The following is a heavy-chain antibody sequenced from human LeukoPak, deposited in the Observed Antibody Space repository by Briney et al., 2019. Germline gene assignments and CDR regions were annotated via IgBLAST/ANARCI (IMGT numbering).Heavy chain of an antibody. CDR2: IYTSGST. CDR1: GSSISSYY. CDR3: ARDPAVVPAANYFDY. J-gene: IGHJ4*02. V-gene: IGHV4-4*07. D-gene: IGHD2-2*01. Sequence: SETLSLTCTVSGSSISSYYWSWIRQPAGKGLEWIGRIYTSGSTNYNPSLKSRVTMSVDTSKNQFSLKLSSVTAADTAVYYCARDPAVVPAANYFDYWGQGTLVTVSS.